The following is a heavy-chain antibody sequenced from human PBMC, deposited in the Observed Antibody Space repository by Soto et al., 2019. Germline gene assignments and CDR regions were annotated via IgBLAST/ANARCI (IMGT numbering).Heavy chain of an antibody. D-gene: IGHD3-16*01. J-gene: IGHJ4*02. CDR3: ATGLTPSSNIDY. CDR1: GFTFSDYY. CDR2: ISTRSGNT. V-gene: IGHV3-11*05. Sequence: QVQLVESGGGLVKPGGSLRLSCAASGFTFSDYYMSWIRQAPGKGLEWVSYISTRSGNTNYADSVKGRFTISRDNAKNSLYLQMNSLRAEDTAVYYCATGLTPSSNIDYWGQGTLVTVSS.